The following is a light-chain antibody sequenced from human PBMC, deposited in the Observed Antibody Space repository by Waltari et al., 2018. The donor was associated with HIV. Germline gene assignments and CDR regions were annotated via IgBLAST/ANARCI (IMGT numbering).Light chain of an antibody. V-gene: IGKV3-11*01. CDR3: QQRSNWPPGFT. CDR1: QSVTTY. CDR2: DAS. J-gene: IGKJ2*01. Sequence: EIVLTQSPVTLSLSPGASAPLSCRARQSVTTYLAWYQQKPGQAPSLLVYDASSRATGIPARFRGSGSGTDFTLTITSLEPDDFAVYYCQQRSNWPPGFTFGQGTKLEIK.